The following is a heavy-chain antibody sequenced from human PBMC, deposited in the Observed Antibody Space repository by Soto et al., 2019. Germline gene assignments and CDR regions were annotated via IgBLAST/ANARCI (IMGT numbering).Heavy chain of an antibody. CDR3: AKDTEGGYSFWSGYYSDGLDV. D-gene: IGHD3-3*01. Sequence: EVKLLESGGGLAQPGGSLRLSCVGSGFTFNSYAISWVRQAPGERLQWIAAISGSADGTDYAHSVRGRFTISRDNAKKTVHLQMDSLRFEDTAVYFCAKDTEGGYSFWSGYYSDGLDVWGQGTLVTVS. CDR1: GFTFNSYA. J-gene: IGHJ3*01. V-gene: IGHV3-23*01. CDR2: ISGSADGT.